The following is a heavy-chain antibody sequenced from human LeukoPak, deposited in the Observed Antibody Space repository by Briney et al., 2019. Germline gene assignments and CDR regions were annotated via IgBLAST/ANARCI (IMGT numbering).Heavy chain of an antibody. Sequence: TSETLSLTCTVSGGSISSGGYYWSWIRQHPGKGLEWIGYIYYSGSTNYNPSLKSRVTISVDTSKNQFSLKLSSVTAADTAVYYCARGSRGRRGPSSPPRIAAAGYWYFDLWGRGTLVTVSS. J-gene: IGHJ2*01. CDR2: IYYSGST. CDR3: ARGSRGRRGPSSPPRIAAAGYWYFDL. D-gene: IGHD6-13*01. CDR1: GGSISSGGYY. V-gene: IGHV4-61*08.